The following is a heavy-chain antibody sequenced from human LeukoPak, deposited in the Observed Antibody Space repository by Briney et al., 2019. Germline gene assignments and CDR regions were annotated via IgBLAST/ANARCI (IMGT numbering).Heavy chain of an antibody. V-gene: IGHV4-39*01. CDR3: AIKNSYGYISDAFDI. CDR2: IYYSGST. Sequence: KPSETLSLTCTVSGGSISSSSYYWGWIRQPPGKGLEWIGSIYYSGSTYYNPSLKSRVTISVDTSKNQFSLKLSSVTAADTAVYYCAIKNSYGYISDAFDIWGQGTMVTVSS. J-gene: IGHJ3*02. CDR1: GGSISSSSYY. D-gene: IGHD5-18*01.